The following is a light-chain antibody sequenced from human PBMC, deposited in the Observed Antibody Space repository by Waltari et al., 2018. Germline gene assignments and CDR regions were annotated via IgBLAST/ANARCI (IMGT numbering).Light chain of an antibody. J-gene: IGLJ2*01. V-gene: IGLV4-69*01. CDR2: VDSGGSY. Sequence: QLVLTQSPSASASLGASVTLTCTLSSGHSTYAIAWHQHQPDKGPRYLMKVDSGGSYTKGDGISDRFSCSSFGTQRYLTLSSRQSDYEADYYCQTLVTGIRVIFGGGTKLTV. CDR1: SGHSTYA. CDR3: QTLVTGIRVI.